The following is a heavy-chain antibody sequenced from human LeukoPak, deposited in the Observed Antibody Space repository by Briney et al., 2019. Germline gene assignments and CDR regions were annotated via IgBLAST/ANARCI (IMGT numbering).Heavy chain of an antibody. J-gene: IGHJ5*02. Sequence: GASLQISCKGSGSSFTSYWIGWVRPLPGKGLEWMGIIYPGDSDTRYSPSFQGQVTISADKSISTAYLQWSSLKASDTAMYYCARLALSAYSGWFDPWGQGTLVTVSS. V-gene: IGHV5-51*01. CDR1: GSSFTSYW. CDR3: ARLALSAYSGWFDP. CDR2: IYPGDSDT. D-gene: IGHD2-15*01.